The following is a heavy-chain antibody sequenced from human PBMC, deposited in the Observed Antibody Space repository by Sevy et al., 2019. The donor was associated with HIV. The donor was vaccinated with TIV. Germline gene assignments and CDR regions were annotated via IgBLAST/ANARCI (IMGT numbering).Heavy chain of an antibody. V-gene: IGHV3-72*01. CDR1: GFTFSDHY. J-gene: IGHJ4*02. D-gene: IGHD4-4*01. CDR2: TRNKANSYTT. Sequence: GGSLRLSCAASGFTFSDHYMDWVRQAPGKGLEWVGRTRNKANSYTTEYAASVKGRFTISRDDSKNSLYLQMNSLKTEDTAVYYCARERGLQVHYFDYWGQGTLVTVSS. CDR3: ARERGLQVHYFDY.